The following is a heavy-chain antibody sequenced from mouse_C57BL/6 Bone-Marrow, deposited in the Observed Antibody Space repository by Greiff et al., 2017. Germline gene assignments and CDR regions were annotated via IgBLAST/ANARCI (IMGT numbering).Heavy chain of an antibody. CDR3: ARGDDYDPYYFDY. Sequence: EVKLMESGGGLVQPGGSLKLSCAASGFTFSDYYMYWVRQTPEKRLEWVAYISNGGGSTYYPDTVKGRFTISRDNAKNTLYLQMSRLKSEDTAMYYGARGDDYDPYYFDYWGQGTTLTVSS. D-gene: IGHD2-4*01. V-gene: IGHV5-12*01. CDR2: ISNGGGST. J-gene: IGHJ2*01. CDR1: GFTFSDYY.